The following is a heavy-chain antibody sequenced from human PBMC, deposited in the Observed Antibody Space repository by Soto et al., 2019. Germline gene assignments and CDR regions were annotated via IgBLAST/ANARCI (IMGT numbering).Heavy chain of an antibody. Sequence: SETLSLTCTVSGGSISTYYWSWIRQPPGKGLEWIGYIYNRGNTNYNPSLKSRVTISLDTSKNQISLKLTSVTAADTAVYYCARDREHTYGNCFDPWGQGTLVTVPQ. D-gene: IGHD5-18*01. J-gene: IGHJ5*02. V-gene: IGHV4-59*01. CDR3: ARDREHTYGNCFDP. CDR2: IYNRGNT. CDR1: GGSISTYY.